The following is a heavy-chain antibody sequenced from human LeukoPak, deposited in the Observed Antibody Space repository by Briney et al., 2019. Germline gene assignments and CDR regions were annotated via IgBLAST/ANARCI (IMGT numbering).Heavy chain of an antibody. V-gene: IGHV4-39*01. Sequence: AETLSLTCSVSGGSIRGSAHYWGWVRQSPGKELEWIGCVYDSGSTYNNPSLESRVSISVDTTKNHFSLRLKSATAADTAVYYCARQSPPYYDISTSSALGNWFDPWGQGILVTVSS. CDR2: VYDSGST. D-gene: IGHD3-9*01. CDR1: GGSIRGSAHY. CDR3: ARQSPPYYDISTSSALGNWFDP. J-gene: IGHJ5*02.